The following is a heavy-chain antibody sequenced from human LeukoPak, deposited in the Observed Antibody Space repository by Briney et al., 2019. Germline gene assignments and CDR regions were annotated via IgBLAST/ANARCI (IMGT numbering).Heavy chain of an antibody. CDR3: ARLFYDSRGYYWFDP. Sequence: SETLSLTCTVSGGSISNTNYYWGWIRQPPGRGLEWIGSGYYSGSIYFNPYLKSRVTVSAATSKNPFSLKLSSATAADTAVYYCARLFYDSRGYYWFDPWGQGTLVTVSS. J-gene: IGHJ5*02. CDR1: GGSISNTNYY. D-gene: IGHD3-22*01. V-gene: IGHV4-39*01. CDR2: GYYSGSI.